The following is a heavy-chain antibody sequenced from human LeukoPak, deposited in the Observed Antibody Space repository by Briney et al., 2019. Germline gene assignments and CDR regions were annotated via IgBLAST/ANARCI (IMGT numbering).Heavy chain of an antibody. CDR2: ISGSGGST. J-gene: IGHJ4*02. D-gene: IGHD2-2*01. V-gene: IGHV3-23*01. Sequence: QAGGSLRLSCAASGFTFSSYAMSWVRQAPGKGLEWVSAISGSGGSTYYADSVKGRFTISRDNSKNTLYLQMNSLRAEDTAVYYCAKDVMSPSSTSCSDYWGQGTLVTVSS. CDR1: GFTFSSYA. CDR3: AKDVMSPSSTSCSDY.